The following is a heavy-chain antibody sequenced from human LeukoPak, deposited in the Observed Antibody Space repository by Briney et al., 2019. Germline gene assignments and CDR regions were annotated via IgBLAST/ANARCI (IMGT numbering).Heavy chain of an antibody. V-gene: IGHV1-69*13. CDR3: ARGPPLRFNWFDP. J-gene: IGHJ5*02. D-gene: IGHD5-12*01. Sequence: SVKVSCKASGGTFSSYAISWVRQAPGQGLEWMGGIIPIFGTANYAQKFQGRVTITADESTSTAYMELSSLRSEDTAVYYCARGPPLRFNWFDPWGQGTLVTVSS. CDR1: GGTFSSYA. CDR2: IIPIFGTA.